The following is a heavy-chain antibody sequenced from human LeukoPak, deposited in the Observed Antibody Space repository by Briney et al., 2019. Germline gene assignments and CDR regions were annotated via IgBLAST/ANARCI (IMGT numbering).Heavy chain of an antibody. V-gene: IGHV1-24*01. CDR1: GHTLTEFS. CDR2: FDPEDGET. D-gene: IGHD2-21*02. Sequence: ASVKVSCKVSGHTLTEFSMHWVRQAPGKRLEWMGRFDPEDGETIYAQKFQGRVTMTRDMSTSTVYMELSSLRSEDTAVYYCARGGCGGDCYYDPFDYWGQGTLVTVSS. CDR3: ARGGCGGDCYYDPFDY. J-gene: IGHJ4*02.